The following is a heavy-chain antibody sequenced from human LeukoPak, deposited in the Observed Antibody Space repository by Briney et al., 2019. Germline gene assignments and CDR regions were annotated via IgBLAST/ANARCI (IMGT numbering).Heavy chain of an antibody. Sequence: SGTLSLTCAASGVPIASHSWWSWVRQPPGKGLEWNGEINHSGSTNYNPSLKSRVTISVDTSKKQFSLKLSSVTAADTAVYYCVTYYFDSSGPKKNYWGQGTLVTVSS. D-gene: IGHD3-22*01. CDR3: VTYYFDSSGPKKNY. CDR1: GVPIASHSW. CDR2: INHSGST. J-gene: IGHJ4*02. V-gene: IGHV4-4*02.